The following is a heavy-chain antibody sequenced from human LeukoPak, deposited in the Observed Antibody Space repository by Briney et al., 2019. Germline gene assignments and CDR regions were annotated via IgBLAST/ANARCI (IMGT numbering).Heavy chain of an antibody. CDR1: RFTFSRYA. CDR2: TSPDGNEK. Sequence: GGSLRLSCAASRFTFSRYAMHWVRQAPGKGREWVAVTSPDGNEKYYADSVKGRFTISRDNSKNTVFLQMNSLSTEDTAVYSCFTGSAYYYDSWGQGTLVTVSS. V-gene: IGHV3-30*01. CDR3: FTGSAYYYDS. J-gene: IGHJ5*01. D-gene: IGHD3-22*01.